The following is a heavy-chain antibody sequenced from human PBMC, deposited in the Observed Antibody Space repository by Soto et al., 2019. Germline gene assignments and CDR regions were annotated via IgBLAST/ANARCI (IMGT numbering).Heavy chain of an antibody. CDR1: GYTFTSYG. CDR2: ISAYNGNT. V-gene: IGHV1-18*04. J-gene: IGHJ5*02. D-gene: IGHD6-6*01. CDR3: ARVHHSSSSWFDP. Sequence: QVQLVQSGAEVKKPGASVKVSCKASGYTFTSYGISWVRQAPGQGLEWMGWISAYNGNTNHAQKLQGRVTMTTDTSTLTAYMEVRSLRYDATAVYYFARVHHSSSSWFDPWGQGTLVTVSS.